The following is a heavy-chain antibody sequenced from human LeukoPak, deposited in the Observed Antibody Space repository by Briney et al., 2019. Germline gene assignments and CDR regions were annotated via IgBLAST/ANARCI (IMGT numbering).Heavy chain of an antibody. J-gene: IGHJ6*02. CDR2: IYYSGST. Sequence: PSETLSLTCTVSGGSISSYYWSWIRQPPGKGLEWIGYIYYSGSTNYSPSLKSRVTMSVDTSKNQFTLTLSSVTAAHTAVYYCARVRPDYDILTGFGMDVWGQGTTVTVSS. V-gene: IGHV4-59*01. CDR1: GGSISSYY. D-gene: IGHD3-9*01. CDR3: ARVRPDYDILTGFGMDV.